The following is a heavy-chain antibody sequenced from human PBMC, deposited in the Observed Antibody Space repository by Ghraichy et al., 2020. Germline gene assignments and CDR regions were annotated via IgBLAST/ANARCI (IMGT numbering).Heavy chain of an antibody. D-gene: IGHD2-15*01. Sequence: GGSLRLSCAASGFTFSSYWMSWVRQAPGKGLEWVANIKQDGSEKYYVDSVKGRFTISRDNAKNSLYLQMNSLRAEDTAVYYCARAHPYCSGGSCSDYWGQRTLFTVSS. J-gene: IGHJ4*02. CDR3: ARAHPYCSGGSCSDY. CDR2: IKQDGSEK. V-gene: IGHV3-7*01. CDR1: GFTFSSYW.